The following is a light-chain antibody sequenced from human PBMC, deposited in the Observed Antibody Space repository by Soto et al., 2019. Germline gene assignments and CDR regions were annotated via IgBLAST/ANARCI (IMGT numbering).Light chain of an antibody. V-gene: IGKV3-15*01. J-gene: IGKJ1*01. CDR3: QQYNNWPRTWT. CDR2: GAS. CDR1: PSVSSN. Sequence: IVMTQSPATLSVSPGERATLSCRASPSVSSNLAWYQQKPGQAPRLLIYGASTRATGIPARFSGSGSGTEFTLTISSLQSEDFAVYFCQQYNNWPRTWTFGQGTKVDIK.